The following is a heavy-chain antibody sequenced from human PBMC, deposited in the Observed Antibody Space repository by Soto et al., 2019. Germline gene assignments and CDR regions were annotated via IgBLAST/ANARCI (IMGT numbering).Heavy chain of an antibody. Sequence: QVQLVQSGAEVKKPGSSVTVSCKASGGTFSSYAISWVRQAPGQGLAWMGRIIPFIGTANYAQKFQDRVTITADESTSTAYMELTSLRSEDTAVYYCARVVMTTVPASYYYGMDVWGQATTVTVSS. CDR1: GGTFSSYA. V-gene: IGHV1-69*18. CDR3: ARVVMTTVPASYYYGMDV. CDR2: IIPFIGTA. D-gene: IGHD4-4*01. J-gene: IGHJ6*02.